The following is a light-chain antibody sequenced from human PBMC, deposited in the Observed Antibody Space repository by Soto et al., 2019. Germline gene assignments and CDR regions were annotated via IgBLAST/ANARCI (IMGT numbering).Light chain of an antibody. V-gene: IGKV1-5*01. J-gene: IGKJ1*01. CDR3: QQYKSYSRT. Sequence: DIPMTQFPSTLSASVGDRVTITCRASENVNTWLAWYQQKPGKAPKILIYDASNLESGVPSRFSGSGSGTEFTLTISNLQPDDFAIYHCQQYKSYSRTFGQGTTVDIK. CDR1: ENVNTW. CDR2: DAS.